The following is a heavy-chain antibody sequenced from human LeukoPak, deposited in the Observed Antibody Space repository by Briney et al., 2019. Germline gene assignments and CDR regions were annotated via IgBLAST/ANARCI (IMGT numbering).Heavy chain of an antibody. CDR2: IYYSGST. CDR1: GGSISSRNYC. J-gene: IGHJ4*02. V-gene: IGHV4-39*01. CDR3: ARHGGSVVVVPFDY. D-gene: IGHD2-15*01. Sequence: SETLSLTCTVSGGSISSRNYCWGWIRQPPGKGLEWIGSIYYSGSTSYSPSLKSRVTISVDTSKNQFSLKLNSVTAADTAVYYCARHGGSVVVVPFDYWGQGTLVTVSS.